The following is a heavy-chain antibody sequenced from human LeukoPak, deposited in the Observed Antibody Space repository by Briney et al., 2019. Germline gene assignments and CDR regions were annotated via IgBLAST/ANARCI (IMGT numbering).Heavy chain of an antibody. CDR3: ERSVAFREIPRDF. D-gene: IGHD2-21*01. J-gene: IGHJ4*02. CDR2: INPLSGST. V-gene: IGHV1-46*04. Sequence: GASVKVSCKASGGTFSSYAISWVRQAPGQGLEWMGIINPLSGSTTYARNLQGRVTMTSDTSTSTVYVELSSLRSEDTAVYYCERSVAFREIPRDFWGQGTLVTVPS. CDR1: GGTFSSYA.